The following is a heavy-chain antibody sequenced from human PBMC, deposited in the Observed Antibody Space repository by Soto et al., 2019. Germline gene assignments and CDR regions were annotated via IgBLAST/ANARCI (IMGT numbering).Heavy chain of an antibody. CDR2: ISYSSSTI. Sequence: EVPLVESGGGLVQPGGSLRLSCAASGFTFSSYSMNWVRQAPGKGLEWVSYISYSSSTIYYADSVKGRFTISRDNAKNSLYLRMNSLRAEDTAVYYCATSLDVWGQGTTVTVSS. CDR3: ATSLDV. CDR1: GFTFSSYS. J-gene: IGHJ6*02. V-gene: IGHV3-48*01.